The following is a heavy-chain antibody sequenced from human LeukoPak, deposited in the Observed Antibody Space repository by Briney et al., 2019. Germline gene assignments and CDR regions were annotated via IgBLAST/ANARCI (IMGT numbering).Heavy chain of an antibody. D-gene: IGHD2-15*01. Sequence: GGSLRLSCAASGFPFNTYAIHWVRQAPGKGLEYVAGISSNGDNTDFADSAKGRFTISRDNSKSTLFLQMNSLRAEDTAVYSCTRDSALLGVAFDLWGQGTVVTVSS. V-gene: IGHV3-64D*06. J-gene: IGHJ3*01. CDR1: GFPFNTYA. CDR2: ISSNGDNT. CDR3: TRDSALLGVAFDL.